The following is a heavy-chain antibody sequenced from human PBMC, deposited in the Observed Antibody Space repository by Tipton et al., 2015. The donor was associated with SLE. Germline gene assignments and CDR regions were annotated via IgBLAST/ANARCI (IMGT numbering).Heavy chain of an antibody. CDR1: GFTFSSYA. J-gene: IGHJ1*01. D-gene: IGHD1-26*01. CDR3: ARGEATYGY. V-gene: IGHV3-23*01. Sequence: SLRLSCAASGFTFSSYAMSWVRQAPGKGLEWVSFVTTSGGVTYYADSVKGRFTISRDNSKNTLYLQMSSLRAEDTAVYYCARGEATYGYWGQGTLVTVSS. CDR2: VTTSGGVT.